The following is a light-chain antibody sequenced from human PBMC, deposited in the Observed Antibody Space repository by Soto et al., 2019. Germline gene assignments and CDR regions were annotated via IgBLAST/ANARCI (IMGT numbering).Light chain of an antibody. CDR3: QQYKNYLGT. J-gene: IGKJ1*01. CDR2: DAA. CDR1: QSSSSW. V-gene: IGKV1-5*01. Sequence: DIQMTQTPSTLLESLEDRSTTTSGASQSSSSWLACYHQKQGKAAKLLIYDAASLESGVPSRFSGSGSGRELTLPISSLQPDDFATYYCQQYKNYLGTFGQGTKV.